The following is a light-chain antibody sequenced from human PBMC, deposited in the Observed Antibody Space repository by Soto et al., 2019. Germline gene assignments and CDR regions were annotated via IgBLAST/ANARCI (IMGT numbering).Light chain of an antibody. CDR1: QSVSSSY. V-gene: IGKV3-20*01. J-gene: IGKJ1*01. Sequence: EIVLTQSPGTLSLSPGERATLSRRASQSVSSSYLVLYQQKPGQAPRLLIYGASSRATGIPDRFSGSGSGTDFTLTIRRLEPEDFAVYYCQQYGSSYPWTFGQGTKVDIK. CDR2: GAS. CDR3: QQYGSSYPWT.